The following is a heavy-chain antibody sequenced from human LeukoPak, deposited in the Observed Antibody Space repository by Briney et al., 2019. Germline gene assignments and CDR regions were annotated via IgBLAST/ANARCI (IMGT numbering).Heavy chain of an antibody. J-gene: IGHJ5*02. D-gene: IGHD4-17*01. CDR2: ISSSGSTI. CDR1: GCAFSRDE. Sequence: GGSLRLSCAASGCAFSRDEMNWVRQAPGKGLEWVSYISSSGSTIYYADSVKGRFTISRDNAKNSLYLQMNSLRAEAMARYYCAREAGLYGDYARRFDPWGQGTLVTVSS. CDR3: AREAGLYGDYARRFDP. V-gene: IGHV3-48*03.